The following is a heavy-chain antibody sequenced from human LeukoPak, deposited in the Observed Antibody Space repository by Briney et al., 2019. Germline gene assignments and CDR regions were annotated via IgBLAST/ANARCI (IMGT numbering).Heavy chain of an antibody. D-gene: IGHD1-26*01. CDR2: ISYDGSNK. J-gene: IGHJ3*02. Sequence: PGGSLRLSCAASGLTFSSYGMHWVRQAPGKGLEWVAVISYDGSNKYYADSVKGRFTISRDNSKNTLYLQMNSLRAKDTAVYYCAKDRWSGSWQALFDIWGQGTMVTVSS. CDR1: GLTFSSYG. CDR3: AKDRWSGSWQALFDI. V-gene: IGHV3-30*18.